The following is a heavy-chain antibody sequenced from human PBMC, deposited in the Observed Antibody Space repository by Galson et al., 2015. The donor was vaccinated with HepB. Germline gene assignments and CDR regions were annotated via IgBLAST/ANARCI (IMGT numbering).Heavy chain of an antibody. CDR1: GFTFDDYA. CDR2: ISWNSGSI. CDR3: AKDLIPYCSSTSCYGEAALDY. V-gene: IGHV3-9*01. J-gene: IGHJ4*02. D-gene: IGHD2-2*01. Sequence: SLRLSCAASGFTFDDYAMHWVRQAPGKGLVWVSGISWNSGSIGYADSVKGRFTISRDNAKNSLYLQMNSLRAEDTALYYCAKDLIPYCSSTSCYGEAALDYWGQGTLVTVSS.